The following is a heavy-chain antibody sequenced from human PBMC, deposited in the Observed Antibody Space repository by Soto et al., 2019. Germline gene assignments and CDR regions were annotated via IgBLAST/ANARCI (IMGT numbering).Heavy chain of an antibody. CDR2: ISGDGVTT. D-gene: IGHD3-9*01. CDR3: AREYYGLLTGYYTDY. Sequence: EVQLVESGGDLVQRGGSLRLSCAASGFPFSSYWMHWFRHTPGKGPDWVARISGDGVTTYYADSVTGRFTVSRDNAKNTLSLQISGLRAEDTAVYYCAREYYGLLTGYYTDYWGQGTLVSVSS. J-gene: IGHJ4*02. V-gene: IGHV3-74*01. CDR1: GFPFSSYW.